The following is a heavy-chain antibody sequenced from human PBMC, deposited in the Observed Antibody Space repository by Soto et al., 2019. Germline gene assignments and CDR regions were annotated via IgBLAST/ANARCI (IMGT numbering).Heavy chain of an antibody. CDR2: IYYSGST. V-gene: IGHV4-59*01. D-gene: IGHD3-3*01. CDR1: GGSISSYY. Sequence: SETLSLTCTVSGGSISSYYWSWIRQPPGKGLEWIGYIYYSGSTNYNPSLKSRVTISVDTSKNQFSLKLSSVTAADTAVYYCARVPWGVVNGPHCYYGVDVWGQGTTVT. J-gene: IGHJ6*02. CDR3: ARVPWGVVNGPHCYYGVDV.